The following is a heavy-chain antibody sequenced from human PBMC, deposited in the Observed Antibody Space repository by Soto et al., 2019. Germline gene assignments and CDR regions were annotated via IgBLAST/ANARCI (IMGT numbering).Heavy chain of an antibody. Sequence: VQLVASGGGLVQPGGSLRLSCAASGFTVNDYFIDWVRRAPGKGLAWVGRTRNKARGYTTEYAASVTGRFIISRDQSSNSLSLQMNGLKAEDTAVYYCVRANEWTYDSWGQGTLVTVSS. D-gene: IGHD2-8*01. CDR2: TRNKARGYTT. J-gene: IGHJ5*01. V-gene: IGHV3-72*01. CDR3: VRANEWTYDS. CDR1: GFTVNDYF.